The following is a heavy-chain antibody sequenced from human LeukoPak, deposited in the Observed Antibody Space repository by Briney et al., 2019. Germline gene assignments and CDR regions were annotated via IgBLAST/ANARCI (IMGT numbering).Heavy chain of an antibody. J-gene: IGHJ3*02. CDR3: ARRPTYDSSGYYLDDAFDI. CDR1: GGSISSYY. D-gene: IGHD3-22*01. V-gene: IGHV4-59*01. CDR2: IYYSGST. Sequence: KPAETLSLTCTVSGGSISSYYWSWIRQPPGKGLEWIGYIYYSGSTNYNPSLKSRVTISVDTSKNQFSLKLSSVTAADTAVYYCARRPTYDSSGYYLDDAFDIWGQGTMVTVSS.